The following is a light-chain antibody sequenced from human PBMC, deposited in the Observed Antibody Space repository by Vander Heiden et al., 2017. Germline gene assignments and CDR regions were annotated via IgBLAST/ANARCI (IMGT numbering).Light chain of an antibody. CDR3: QQSYNTPPVT. V-gene: IGKV1-39*01. Sequence: DIQMTQSPSSLSASVGDRVTITCRASQSMSSYLNWYQQKPGKAPKLLIYAASSLQSGVPSRFSGSGYGTDFTLTISSLQPEDFAPYYCQQSYNTPPVTFGGGTKVEI. CDR2: AAS. J-gene: IGKJ4*01. CDR1: QSMSSY.